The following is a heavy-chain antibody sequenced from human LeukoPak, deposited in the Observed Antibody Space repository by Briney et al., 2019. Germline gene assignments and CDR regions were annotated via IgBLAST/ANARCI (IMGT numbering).Heavy chain of an antibody. CDR3: AREIVTVTTNWFDP. D-gene: IGHD4-17*01. CDR1: GGSISSYY. Sequence: SETLSLTCTVSGGSISSYYWSWIRQPAGQGLEWIGRIYTSGSTNYNPSLKSRVTMSVDTSKNQFSLKLSSVTAADTAVYYCAREIVTVTTNWFDPWGQGTLVTVSS. J-gene: IGHJ5*02. CDR2: IYTSGST. V-gene: IGHV4-4*07.